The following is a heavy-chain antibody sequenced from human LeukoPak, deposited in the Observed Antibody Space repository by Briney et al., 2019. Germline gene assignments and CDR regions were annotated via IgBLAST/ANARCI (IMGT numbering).Heavy chain of an antibody. CDR2: IWYGGSNK. CDR3: AKGVFASYNWNDDGPLDY. CDR1: GFTFSSYG. J-gene: IGHJ4*02. D-gene: IGHD1-1*01. Sequence: PGGSLRLSCAASGFTFSSYGMHWVRQAPGKGLEWVAVIWYGGSNKYYADSVKGRFTISGDNSKNTLYLQMNSLRAEDTAVYYCAKGVFASYNWNDDGPLDYWGQGTLVTVSS. V-gene: IGHV3-30*02.